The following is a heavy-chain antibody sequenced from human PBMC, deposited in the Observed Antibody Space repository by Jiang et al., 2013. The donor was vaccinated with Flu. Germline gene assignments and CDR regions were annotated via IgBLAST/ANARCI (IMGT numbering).Heavy chain of an antibody. CDR1: GYTFTSYA. V-gene: IGHV1-3*01. D-gene: IGHD6-13*01. CDR3: ARGKYSSSWYAGYYYYGIGR. CDR2: STLAMVT. J-gene: IGHJ6*02. Sequence: QSGAEVKKPGASVKVSCKASGYTFTSYAYALGAPGPPDKGLSGWDGSTLAMVTQNIHEKFQGRVTITRDTSISTAYMELSSLRSEDTAVYYCARGKYSSSWYAGYYYYGIGRLGPRDHGHRLF.